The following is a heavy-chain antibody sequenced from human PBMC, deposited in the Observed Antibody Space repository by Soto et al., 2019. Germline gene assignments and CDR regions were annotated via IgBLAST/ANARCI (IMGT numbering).Heavy chain of an antibody. CDR2: TYYRSKWYN. D-gene: IGHD3-16*02. CDR1: GDSVCSNSAA. V-gene: IGHV6-1*01. J-gene: IGHJ6*02. Sequence: HSVTCAISGDSVCSNSAAWYWIRQSPSRGLEWLGRTYYRSKWYNDYAVSVKSRITINPDTSKNQFSLQLNSVTPEDTAVYYCASEYDYVWGSYLQYGMDVWGHGTTVTVSS. CDR3: ASEYDYVWGSYLQYGMDV.